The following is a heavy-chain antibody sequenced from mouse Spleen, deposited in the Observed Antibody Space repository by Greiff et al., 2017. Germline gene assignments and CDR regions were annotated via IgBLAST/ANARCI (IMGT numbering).Heavy chain of an antibody. J-gene: IGHJ1*01. Sequence: EVKVVESGGGLVKPGGSLKLSCAASGFTFSDYGMHWVRQAPEKGLEWVAYISSGSSTIYYADTVKGRFTISRDNAKNTLFLQMTSLRSEDTAMYYCARYGPWYFDVWGAGTTVTVSS. V-gene: IGHV5-17*01. CDR1: GFTFSDYG. CDR3: ARYGPWYFDV. D-gene: IGHD1-1*02. CDR2: ISSGSSTI.